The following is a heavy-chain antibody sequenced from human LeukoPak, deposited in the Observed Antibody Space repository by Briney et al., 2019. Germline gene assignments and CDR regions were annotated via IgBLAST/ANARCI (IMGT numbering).Heavy chain of an antibody. D-gene: IGHD3-10*01. J-gene: IGHJ6*02. CDR1: GVSFSGYY. CDR3: ARGRYYGSGSSYAYYYYYGMDV. CDR2: INHSGST. V-gene: IGHV4-34*01. Sequence: SETLSLTCAVYGVSFSGYYWSWIRQPPGKGLEWIGEINHSGSTNYNPSLKSRVTISVDTSKNQFSLKLSSVTAADTAVYYCARGRYYGSGSSYAYYYYYGMDVWGQGTTVTVSS.